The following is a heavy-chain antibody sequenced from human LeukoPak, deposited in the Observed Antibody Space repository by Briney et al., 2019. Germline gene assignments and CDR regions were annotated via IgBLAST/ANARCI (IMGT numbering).Heavy chain of an antibody. V-gene: IGHV5-51*01. Sequence: GESLKISGKGSGYSFTSYSIGWVRQMPGKGLDWMGVIYPGDFATRYSTSFKAQAPIPADKSISTAYLQWSSLKGSDTAMYYCARHRAVAGTLFDYWGQGTLVTVSS. CDR1: GYSFTSYS. CDR3: ARHRAVAGTLFDY. D-gene: IGHD6-19*01. CDR2: IYPGDFAT. J-gene: IGHJ4*02.